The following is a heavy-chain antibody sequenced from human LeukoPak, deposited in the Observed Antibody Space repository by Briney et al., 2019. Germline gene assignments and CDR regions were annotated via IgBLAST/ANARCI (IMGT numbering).Heavy chain of an antibody. J-gene: IGHJ4*02. CDR3: TRDRPNYYGSDGHYYRRDGDY. CDR2: ITSRGEST. CDR1: GFTFSIYA. Sequence: TGGSLRLSCAASGFTFSIYAMSWVRQAPGKGLRWVSSITSRGESTWYVDSGKGRFTITRDNSENTLYLQMHSLRAEDTAVYYCTRDRPNYYGSDGHYYRRDGDYWGRGTLVSVSS. V-gene: IGHV3-23*01. D-gene: IGHD3-22*01.